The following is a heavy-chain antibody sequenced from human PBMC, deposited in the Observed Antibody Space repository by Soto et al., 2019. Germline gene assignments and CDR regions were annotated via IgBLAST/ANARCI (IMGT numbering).Heavy chain of an antibody. J-gene: IGHJ5*02. Sequence: ASVKVSCKVSGYTLTELSMHWVRQAPGKGLEWMGGFDPEDGETIYAQKFQGRVTMTEDTSTDTAYMELSSLRSEDTAVYYCATDRVAAAGMLYWFDPWGQGTLVTVSS. V-gene: IGHV1-24*01. CDR1: GYTLTELS. D-gene: IGHD6-13*01. CDR3: ATDRVAAAGMLYWFDP. CDR2: FDPEDGET.